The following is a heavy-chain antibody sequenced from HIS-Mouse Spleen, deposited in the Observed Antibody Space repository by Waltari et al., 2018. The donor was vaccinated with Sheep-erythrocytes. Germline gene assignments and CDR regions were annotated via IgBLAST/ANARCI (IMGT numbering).Heavy chain of an antibody. CDR3: ARTPRDYDFWSGYYFYYYGMDV. CDR1: GFSLSTSGMC. V-gene: IGHV2-70*01. CDR2: IDWDDDK. J-gene: IGHJ6*02. Sequence: VTLRESGPALVKPTQTLTLTCTFSGFSLSTSGMCVSWIRQPPGKALDRLALIDWDDDKYYSTSLKTRLTISKDTSKNQVVLTMTNMDPVDTATYYCARTPRDYDFWSGYYFYYYGMDVWGQGTTVTVSS. D-gene: IGHD3-3*01.